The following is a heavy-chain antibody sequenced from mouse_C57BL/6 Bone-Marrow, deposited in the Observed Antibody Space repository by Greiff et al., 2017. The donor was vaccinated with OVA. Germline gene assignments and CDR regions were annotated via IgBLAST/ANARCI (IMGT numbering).Heavy chain of an antibody. CDR3: TSSYSNYGDFDY. J-gene: IGHJ2*01. D-gene: IGHD2-5*01. CDR2: IDPETGGT. Sequence: QVHVKQSGAELVRPGASVTLSCKASGYTFTDYEMHWVKQTPVHGLEWIGAIDPETGGTAYNQKFKGKAILTADKSSSTAYMELRSLTSEDSAVDYCTSSYSNYGDFDYWGQGTTLTVSS. V-gene: IGHV1-15*01. CDR1: GYTFTDYE.